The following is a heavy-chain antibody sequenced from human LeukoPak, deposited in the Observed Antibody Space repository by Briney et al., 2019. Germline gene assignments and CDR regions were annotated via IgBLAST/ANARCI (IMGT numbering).Heavy chain of an antibody. J-gene: IGHJ3*02. CDR1: GYTFTGYY. D-gene: IGHD2-2*01. CDR3: ARDPSSTDAFDI. Sequence: ASVKVSCKASGYTFTGYYMHWVRQAPGQGLEWMRRINPNSGGTNYAQKFQGRVTMTRDTSISTAYMELSRLRSDDTAVYYCARDPSSTDAFDIWGQGTMVTVSS. V-gene: IGHV1-2*06. CDR2: INPNSGGT.